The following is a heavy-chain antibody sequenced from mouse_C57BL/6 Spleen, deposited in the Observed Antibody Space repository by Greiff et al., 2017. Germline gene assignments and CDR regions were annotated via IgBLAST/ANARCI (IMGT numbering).Heavy chain of an antibody. J-gene: IGHJ3*01. D-gene: IGHD1-1*01. CDR1: GFTFSSYA. CDR3: TREGAYYCGPWFAY. CDR2: ISSGGDYI. V-gene: IGHV5-9-1*02. Sequence: EVMLVESGEGLVKPGGSLKLSCAASGFTFSSYAMSWVRQTPEKRLEWVAYISSGGDYIYYADTVKGRFTISRDNARNTLYLQMSSLKSEDTAMYYCTREGAYYCGPWFAYWGQGTLVTVSA.